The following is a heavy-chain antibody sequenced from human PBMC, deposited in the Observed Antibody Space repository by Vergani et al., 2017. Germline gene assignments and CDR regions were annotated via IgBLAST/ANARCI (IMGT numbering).Heavy chain of an antibody. J-gene: IGHJ3*02. D-gene: IGHD3-22*01. CDR3: ARDLGEYYYGSSGQDDDAFDI. CDR1: GYTFTSYG. CDR2: ISAYNGNT. V-gene: IGHV1-18*04. Sequence: QVQLVQSGAEVKKPGASVKVSCKASGYTFTSYGISWVRQAPGQGLEWMGWISAYNGNTNYAQKLQGRVTMTTDTSTSTAYMELRSLRSDDTAVYYCARDLGEYYYGSSGQDDDAFDIWGQGTMVTVSS.